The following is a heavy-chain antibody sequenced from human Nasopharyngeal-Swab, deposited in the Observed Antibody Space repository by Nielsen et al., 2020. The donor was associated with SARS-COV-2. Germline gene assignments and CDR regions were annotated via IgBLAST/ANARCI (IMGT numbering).Heavy chain of an antibody. J-gene: IGHJ3*02. CDR1: GYTFTSYG. Sequence: ASVKVSCKASGYTFTSYGISWVRQAPGQGLEWMGWISAYNGNTNYAQKLQGRVTMTTDTSTSTAYMELRSLRSDDTAVYYWASNPFYCSSTSCYHDAFDIWGQGTMVTVSS. CDR3: ASNPFYCSSTSCYHDAFDI. V-gene: IGHV1-18*01. CDR2: ISAYNGNT. D-gene: IGHD2-2*01.